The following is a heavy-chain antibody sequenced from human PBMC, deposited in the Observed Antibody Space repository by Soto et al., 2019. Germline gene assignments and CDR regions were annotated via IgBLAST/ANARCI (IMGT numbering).Heavy chain of an antibody. CDR3: ARDLAAVPRAFDY. Sequence: SETLSLTCTVSGGSISSYFYIWVRQPPGKGLEWIGSVYYTGTTDYNPSLKSRVTISVDTSKTQFSLNLRSVTAADTAVYYCARDLAAVPRAFDYWGRGTLVTVS. J-gene: IGHJ4*02. CDR2: VYYTGTT. CDR1: GGSISSYF. V-gene: IGHV4-59*01. D-gene: IGHD6-13*01.